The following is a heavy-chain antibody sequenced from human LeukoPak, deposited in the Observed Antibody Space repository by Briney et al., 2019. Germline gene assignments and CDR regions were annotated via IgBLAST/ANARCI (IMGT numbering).Heavy chain of an antibody. CDR3: ARASRSGYDS. V-gene: IGHV3-48*02. CDR1: GFTFSAFG. D-gene: IGHD3-22*01. J-gene: IGHJ4*02. Sequence: GESLRLSCVASGFTFSAFGMNWVRQAPGKGLEWVSYIGSGSSPIYYADSVTGRFTMSRDNAKNSLYLQMNSLRDEDAAVYYCARASRSGYDSWGQGTLVTVSS. CDR2: IGSGSSPI.